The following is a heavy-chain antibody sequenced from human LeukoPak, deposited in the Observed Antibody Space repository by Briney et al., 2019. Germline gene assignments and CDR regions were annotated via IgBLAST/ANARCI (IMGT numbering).Heavy chain of an antibody. V-gene: IGHV4-59*01. D-gene: IGHD3-9*01. Sequence: SETLSLTCTVSGGSISSYYWSWIRQPPGKGLEWIGYIYYSGSTNYNPSLKSRVTISVDTSKNQFSLKLSSVTAADTAVYYCARGNSHYYDILTGPRYYFDSWGQGTLVTVSS. CDR1: GGSISSYY. CDR2: IYYSGST. J-gene: IGHJ4*02. CDR3: ARGNSHYYDILTGPRYYFDS.